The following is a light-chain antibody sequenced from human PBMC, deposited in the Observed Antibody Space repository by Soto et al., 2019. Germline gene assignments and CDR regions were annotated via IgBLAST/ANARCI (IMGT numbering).Light chain of an antibody. CDR1: SSDVGSYNR. Sequence: QSVLTQPPSVSGSPGQSVTISCRGTSSDVGSYNRVSWYQQTPGTPPKVKIYEVSNRLSGVPDGFSGSKSGNTASLTISGLQPEGLADYYCYSSPSSNTDVFGTGTKVTVL. CDR2: EVS. J-gene: IGLJ1*01. CDR3: YSSPSSNTDV. V-gene: IGLV2-18*02.